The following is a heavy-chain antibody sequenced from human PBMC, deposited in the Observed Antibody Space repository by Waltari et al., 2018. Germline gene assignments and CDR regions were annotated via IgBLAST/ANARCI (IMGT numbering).Heavy chain of an antibody. CDR1: GYTFTGYY. CDR2: INPNSGGT. Sequence: QVQLVQSGAEVKKPGASVKVSCKASGYTFTGYYMHWVRQAPGQGLEWMGRINPNSGGTNYAQKFQGRVTMTRDTSISTAYMELSRLRSDDTAVYYCARDRDFWSGYSSPDFDYWGQGTLVTVSS. D-gene: IGHD3-3*01. J-gene: IGHJ4*02. CDR3: ARDRDFWSGYSSPDFDY. V-gene: IGHV1-2*06.